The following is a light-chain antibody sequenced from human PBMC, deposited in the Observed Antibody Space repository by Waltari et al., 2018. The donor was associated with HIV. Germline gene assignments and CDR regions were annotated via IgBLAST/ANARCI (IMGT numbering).Light chain of an antibody. CDR2: EDT. J-gene: IGLJ1*01. V-gene: IGLV2-23*01. CDR3: CSYGGFTTYV. CDR1: SSDVGGYSL. Sequence: QSALTQPASVSGSPGQSITISCIGTSSDVGGYSLVSWYQHHPGKAPQLLIFEDTGRPSGVSNRFSASKSVTTASRTISELLAEDAAEYYCCSYGGFTTYVFGSGTKVTVL.